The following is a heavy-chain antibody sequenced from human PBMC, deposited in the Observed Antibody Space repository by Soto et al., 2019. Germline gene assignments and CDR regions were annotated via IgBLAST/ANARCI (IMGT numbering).Heavy chain of an antibody. CDR1: GGSIRSGGHY. Sequence: QVQLQESGPGLVKPSQTLSLTCSVSGGSIRSGGHYWTWIRQLPGKGLEWIGYIHYSGRTYYNPSLKSRLIISVDTSKNQFSLKLNSVTAADTAMYYCARGRRGDFDYWGQGTLVTVSS. V-gene: IGHV4-31*03. D-gene: IGHD4-17*01. CDR3: ARGRRGDFDY. CDR2: IHYSGRT. J-gene: IGHJ4*02.